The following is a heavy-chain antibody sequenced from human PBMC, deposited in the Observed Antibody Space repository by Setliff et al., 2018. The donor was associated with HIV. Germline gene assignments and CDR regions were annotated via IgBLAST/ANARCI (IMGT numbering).Heavy chain of an antibody. V-gene: IGHV4-59*13. CDR2: IYSTGDT. D-gene: IGHD2-21*01. J-gene: IGHJ6*03. CDR1: GGSISNFY. Sequence: SETLSLTCSVSGGSISNFYWSWIRQPPGKGLEWVGHIYSTGDTNYNPSLKSRVTLSADTSKNQLSLSLTSVTAADTAVYYCARDLRVRYYYYYMDVWGKGTTVTV. CDR3: ARDLRVRYYYYYMDV.